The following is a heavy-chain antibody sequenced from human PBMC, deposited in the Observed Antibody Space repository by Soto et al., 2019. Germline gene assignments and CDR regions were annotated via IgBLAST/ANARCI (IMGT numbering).Heavy chain of an antibody. D-gene: IGHD6-13*01. CDR3: AKDLIAAAGINWFDP. CDR1: GFTFSSYG. V-gene: IGHV3-30*18. CDR2: ISYDGSNK. Sequence: GGSLRLSCAASGFTFSSYGMHWVRQAPGKGLEWVAVISYDGSNKYYADSVKGRFTISRDNSKNTLYLQMNSLRAEDTAVYYCAKDLIAAAGINWFDPWRQGTLVPVSS. J-gene: IGHJ5*02.